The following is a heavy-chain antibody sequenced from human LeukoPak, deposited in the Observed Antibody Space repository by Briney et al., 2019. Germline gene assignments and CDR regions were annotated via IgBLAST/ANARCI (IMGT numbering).Heavy chain of an antibody. V-gene: IGHV1-69*04. CDR1: GGTFSSYA. J-gene: IGHJ4*02. CDR3: ARERQLVQFFDY. D-gene: IGHD6-13*01. Sequence: ASVKVSCKASGGTFSSYAISWVRQAPGQGLEWMGRIIPILGIANYAQKFQGRVTITADKSTSTAYMGLSSLRSEDTAVYYCARERQLVQFFDYWGQGTLVTVSS. CDR2: IIPILGIA.